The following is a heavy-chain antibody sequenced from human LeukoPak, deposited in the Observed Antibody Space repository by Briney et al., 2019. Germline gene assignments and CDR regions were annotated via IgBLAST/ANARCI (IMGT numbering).Heavy chain of an antibody. CDR1: GFTFSSYS. V-gene: IGHV3-21*04. CDR3: VKSDCGSDGCKLLSY. J-gene: IGHJ4*02. D-gene: IGHD3-10*02. CDR2: ISSSSSYI. Sequence: GGSLRLSCAASGFTFSSYSMNWVRQAPGKGLEWFSSISSSSSYIYYADSVKGRFTISRDNSKNTVSLQMNYLRAEDTAVYYCVKSDCGSDGCKLLSYWGQGTLVIASS.